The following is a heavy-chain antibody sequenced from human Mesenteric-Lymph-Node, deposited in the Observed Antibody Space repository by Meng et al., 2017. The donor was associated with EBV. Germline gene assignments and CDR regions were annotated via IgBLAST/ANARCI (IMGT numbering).Heavy chain of an antibody. J-gene: IGHJ4*02. Sequence: VPLREEGPGLEPPWGVLSRAWAGLGGPINCSIWWRWVRPPPGKGLEWARDIYNSGSTNYNPSLKSRVNISVDKSKNQFSLKLSSVTAADTAAYYCARGSAVAGIDYWGQGTLVTVSS. CDR3: ARGSAVAGIDY. CDR1: GGPINCSIW. CDR2: IYNSGST. D-gene: IGHD6-19*01. V-gene: IGHV4-4*02.